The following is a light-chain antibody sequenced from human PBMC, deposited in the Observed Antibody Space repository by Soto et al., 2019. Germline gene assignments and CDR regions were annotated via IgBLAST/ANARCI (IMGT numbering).Light chain of an antibody. J-gene: IGKJ2*01. Sequence: EIVLTQSPATLSVSPGEGATLSCRASQSVGTKLAWYQQKPGQAPRLLIFVVSTRAIGVPARFSGSGSATDFSLTISNLESEDFAVYYCQQYSDWPPAYTFGQGTQLEIK. CDR3: QQYSDWPPAYT. CDR1: QSVGTK. CDR2: VVS. V-gene: IGKV3-15*01.